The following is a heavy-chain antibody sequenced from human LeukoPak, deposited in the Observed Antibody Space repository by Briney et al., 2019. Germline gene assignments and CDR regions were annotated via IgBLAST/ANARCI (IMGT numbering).Heavy chain of an antibody. D-gene: IGHD6-13*01. CDR2: TYYRSKWYN. CDR1: GDSVSSNSAA. Sequence: PSQTLSLTCAISGDSVSSNSAAWNWIRQSPSRGLERLGRTYYRSKWYNDYAVSVKSRITINPDTSKNQFSLQLNSVTPEDTAVYYCARAPLYSSSWFPRRYNWFDPWGQGTLVTVSS. CDR3: ARAPLYSSSWFPRRYNWFDP. J-gene: IGHJ5*02. V-gene: IGHV6-1*01.